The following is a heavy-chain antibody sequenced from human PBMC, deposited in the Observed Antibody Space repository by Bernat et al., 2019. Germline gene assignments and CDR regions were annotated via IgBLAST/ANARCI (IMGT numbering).Heavy chain of an antibody. Sequence: QVQLQESGPGLVKPSQTLSLTCTVSGGSISSGGYYWSWIRQHPGKGLEWIGYIYYSGSTNYNPSLKSRVTISVDTSKNQFSLKLSSVTAADTAVYYCARISHYDILTGMRHYGMDVWGQGTTVTVSS. D-gene: IGHD3-9*01. CDR3: ARISHYDILTGMRHYGMDV. CDR1: GGSISSGGYY. J-gene: IGHJ6*02. V-gene: IGHV4-61*08. CDR2: IYYSGST.